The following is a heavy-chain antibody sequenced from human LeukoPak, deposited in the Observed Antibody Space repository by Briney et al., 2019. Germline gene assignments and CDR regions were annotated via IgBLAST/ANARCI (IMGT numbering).Heavy chain of an antibody. Sequence: ASVKVSCKASGYTFTSYDINWVRQATGQGLEWMGWMNPNSGNTGYAQKFQGRVTMTRNTSISTAYMELSSLRSEDTAVYYCARGEDTAMGTDYCGQGTLVTVSS. J-gene: IGHJ4*02. CDR3: ARGEDTAMGTDY. CDR2: MNPNSGNT. V-gene: IGHV1-8*01. CDR1: GYTFTSYD. D-gene: IGHD5-18*01.